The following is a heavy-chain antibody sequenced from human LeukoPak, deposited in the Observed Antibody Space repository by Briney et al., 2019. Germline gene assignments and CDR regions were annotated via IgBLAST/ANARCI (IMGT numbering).Heavy chain of an antibody. Sequence: GGSLRLPCAASGFTFSSYGMHWVRQAPGKGLEWVAVIWYDGSNKYYADSVKGRFTISRDNSKNTLYLQMNSLRAEDTAVYYCARTYYYYDSSGSDYWGQGTLVTVSS. CDR3: ARTYYYYDSSGSDY. CDR1: GFTFSSYG. D-gene: IGHD3-22*01. J-gene: IGHJ4*02. V-gene: IGHV3-33*01. CDR2: IWYDGSNK.